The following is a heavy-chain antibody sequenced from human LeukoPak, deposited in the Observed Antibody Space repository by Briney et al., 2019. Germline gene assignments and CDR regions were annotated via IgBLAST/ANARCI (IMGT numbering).Heavy chain of an antibody. D-gene: IGHD3-10*01. CDR2: IFGSSTT. CDR3: ASNPLSYYGSGSSDY. Sequence: PGGSLRLSCAASGFTVSSNYMSWVRQAPGKGLEWVSVIFGSSTTYYADSVKGRFTISRDNSKNTLYLQMNSLRAEDTAVYYCASNPLSYYGSGSSDYWGQGTLVTVSS. CDR1: GFTVSSNY. J-gene: IGHJ4*02. V-gene: IGHV3-53*01.